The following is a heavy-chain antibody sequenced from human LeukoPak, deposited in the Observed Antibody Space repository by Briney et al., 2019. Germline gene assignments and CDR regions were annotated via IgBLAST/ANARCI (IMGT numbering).Heavy chain of an antibody. D-gene: IGHD2-15*01. Sequence: ASVTVSCTASGYTFSSYSMHWVRQAPGQGLEWMGVINPSGGSTRYAQRFQGRVSMTRDMSTTSVYMELSSLRAEDTAVYYCARTRLGYCSGNSCLTLDYWGQGTLVTVSS. CDR1: GYTFSSYS. J-gene: IGHJ4*02. V-gene: IGHV1-46*01. CDR2: INPSGGST. CDR3: ARTRLGYCSGNSCLTLDY.